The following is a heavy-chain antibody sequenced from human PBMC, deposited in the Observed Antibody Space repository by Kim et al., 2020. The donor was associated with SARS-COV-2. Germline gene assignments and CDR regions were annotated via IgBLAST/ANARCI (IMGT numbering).Heavy chain of an antibody. D-gene: IGHD3-16*01. CDR3: ARVGNGGEDDY. Sequence: GGSLRLSCAASGFTFSSYAMHWVRQAPGKGLEWVAVISYDGSNKYYADSVKGRFTISRDNSKNTLYLQMNSLRAEDTAVYYCARVGNGGEDDYWGQGTLVTVSS. J-gene: IGHJ4*02. CDR2: ISYDGSNK. CDR1: GFTFSSYA. V-gene: IGHV3-30-3*01.